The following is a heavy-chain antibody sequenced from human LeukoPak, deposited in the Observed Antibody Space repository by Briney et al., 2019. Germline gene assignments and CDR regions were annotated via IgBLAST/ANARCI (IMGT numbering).Heavy chain of an antibody. CDR2: INHSGST. V-gene: IGHV4-34*01. Sequence: KTSETLSLTCAVYGGSFSGYYWSWIRQPPGKGLEWIGEINHSGSTNYNPSLKSRVTISVDTSKNQFSLKLSSVTAADTAVYYCARGPSDSSGYYPLAYFDYWGQGTLVTVSS. CDR3: ARGPSDSSGYYPLAYFDY. D-gene: IGHD3-22*01. CDR1: GGSFSGYY. J-gene: IGHJ4*02.